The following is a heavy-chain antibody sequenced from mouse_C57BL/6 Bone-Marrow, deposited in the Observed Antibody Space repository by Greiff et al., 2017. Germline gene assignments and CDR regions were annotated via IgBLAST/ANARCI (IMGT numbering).Heavy chain of an antibody. CDR3: ARSSTMVTTGDY. J-gene: IGHJ2*01. V-gene: IGHV1-54*01. CDR1: GYAFTNYL. D-gene: IGHD2-2*01. CDR2: INPGSGGT. Sequence: VQLVESGAELVRPGTSVKVSCKASGYAFTNYLIEWVKQRPGQGLEWIGVINPGSGGTNYNEKFKGKATLTADKSSSTAYMQLSSLTSEDSAVYFCARSSTMVTTGDYWGQGTTLTVSS.